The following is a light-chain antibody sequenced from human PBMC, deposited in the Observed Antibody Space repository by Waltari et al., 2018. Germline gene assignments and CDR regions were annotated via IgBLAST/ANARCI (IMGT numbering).Light chain of an antibody. CDR2: GAS. V-gene: IGKV3-15*01. Sequence: IVXTQSPAALSVSPGERATLSCTASHYISNNLAWYQHKPGQPPRLLISGASTRATGVPARFXGSGXGTEXSLTISSLQXXDSAIYFCQXYXTXXPXTFGQGTKLEIK. J-gene: IGKJ2*01. CDR3: QXYXTXXPXT. CDR1: HYISNN.